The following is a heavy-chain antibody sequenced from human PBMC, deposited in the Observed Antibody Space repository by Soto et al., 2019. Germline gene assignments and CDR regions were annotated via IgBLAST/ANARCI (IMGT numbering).Heavy chain of an antibody. CDR2: IYYSGGT. CDR3: TREQSDDNYFAP. D-gene: IGHD6-19*01. V-gene: IGHV4-61*08. CDR1: GAALSSGGYF. Sequence: PSETLSLTCTVSGAALSSGGYFYTWVRQPPGKGLEWLGYIYYSGGTNYNPSLKSRVTISLDKSKTQFSLRLLSVTAADTAVYYCTREQSDDNYFAPWGQGTLVTASS. J-gene: IGHJ5*02.